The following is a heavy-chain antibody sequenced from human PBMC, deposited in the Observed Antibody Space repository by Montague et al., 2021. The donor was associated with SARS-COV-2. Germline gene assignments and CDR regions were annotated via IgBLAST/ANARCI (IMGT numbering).Heavy chain of an antibody. CDR2: IYYSGST. J-gene: IGHJ5*02. V-gene: IGHV4-39*01. CDR3: ARLKAPYCSSTSCYSASCLDP. Sequence: SETLSLTCTVSGGSISSSSYYWGWIRQPPGKGLEWIGSIYYSGSTYYNPSLKSRVTISVDTSKNQFSLKLSSVTAADTAVYYCARLKAPYCSSTSCYSASCLDPWGQGTLVTVSS. D-gene: IGHD2-2*01. CDR1: GGSISSSSYY.